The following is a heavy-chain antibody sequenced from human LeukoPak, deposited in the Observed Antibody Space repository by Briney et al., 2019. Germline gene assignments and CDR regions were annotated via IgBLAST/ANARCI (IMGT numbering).Heavy chain of an antibody. CDR2: INPSGGRT. Sequence: GASVKVSCKASGYTFTSYYMHWVRQAPGQGLEWKGIINPSGGRTSYAQKFQGRVSMTRDMSTSTVYMELSSLRSEDTAVYYCARGPGEGGSSGYYYGKPEDPAEYYFDYWGQGTLVTVSS. V-gene: IGHV1-46*01. J-gene: IGHJ4*02. D-gene: IGHD3-22*01. CDR1: GYTFTSYY. CDR3: ARGPGEGGSSGYYYGKPEDPAEYYFDY.